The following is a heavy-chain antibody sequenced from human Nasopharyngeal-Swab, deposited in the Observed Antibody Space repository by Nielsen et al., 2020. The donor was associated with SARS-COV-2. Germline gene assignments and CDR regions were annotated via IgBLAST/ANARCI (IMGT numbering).Heavy chain of an antibody. J-gene: IGHJ4*02. CDR3: ARDGGYCSGGSCYPYYFDY. Sequence: ASVKVSCKASGGTFSSYGISWVRQAPGQGLEWMGWISAYNGNTNYAQKLQGRVTMTTDTSTSTAYMELRSLRSDDTAVYYCARDGGYCSGGSCYPYYFDYWGQGTLVTVSS. CDR2: ISAYNGNT. D-gene: IGHD2-15*01. CDR1: GGTFSSYG. V-gene: IGHV1-18*01.